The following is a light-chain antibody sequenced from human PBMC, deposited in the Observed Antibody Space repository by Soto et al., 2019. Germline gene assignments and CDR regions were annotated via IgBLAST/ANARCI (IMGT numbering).Light chain of an antibody. Sequence: AALRVSPGQSVPLSCRSSQNIGGNLAWYQQRPGQSPRLLIYAASDRATGVPARFSGSGSGTDFTLTISSLQPEDFATYYCQQSYSTPWTFGQGTKVDIK. J-gene: IGKJ1*01. CDR1: QNIGGN. CDR3: QQSYSTPWT. CDR2: AAS. V-gene: IGKV3-15*01.